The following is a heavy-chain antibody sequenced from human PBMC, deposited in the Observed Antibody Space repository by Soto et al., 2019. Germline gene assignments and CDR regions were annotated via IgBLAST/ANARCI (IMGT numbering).Heavy chain of an antibody. CDR2: LIPSFGTT. Sequence: QVQLVQSGTEVKKPGSSVKVSCKASGGTFRSNAISWVRQAPGQGLTWMGGLIPSFGTTNYAQKFQGRVTITADESASTAYMELSSLRSDDTAVYYCASLPSFYYGSGYGMDVWGQGTTVTVSS. CDR3: ASLPSFYYGSGYGMDV. J-gene: IGHJ6*02. CDR1: GGTFRSNA. D-gene: IGHD3-10*01. V-gene: IGHV1-69*01.